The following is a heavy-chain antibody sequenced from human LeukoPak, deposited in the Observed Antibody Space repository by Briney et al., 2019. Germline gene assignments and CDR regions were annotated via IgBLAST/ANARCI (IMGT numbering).Heavy chain of an antibody. V-gene: IGHV5-51*01. CDR1: GYSFASYW. Sequence: GESLNISCKGSGYSFASYWIGWVRQMPGKGLEWMGIIYPGDSDTRYSPSFQGQVTISADKSISTAYLQWSSRKAADTAMYYCARTLAAAGAFDYWGQGTLVTVSS. D-gene: IGHD6-13*01. J-gene: IGHJ4*02. CDR3: ARTLAAAGAFDY. CDR2: IYPGDSDT.